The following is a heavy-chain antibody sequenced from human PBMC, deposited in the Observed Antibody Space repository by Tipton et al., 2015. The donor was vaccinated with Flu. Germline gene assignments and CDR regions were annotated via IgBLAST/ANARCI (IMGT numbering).Heavy chain of an antibody. Sequence: TLSLTCAVYGGSFSGYYWSWIRQPPGRGLEWIGEINHGGSTNYNPSVKSRVTISVDTSKTQLSLKLSSVTAADTAVYYCARKEVGFFGNYVGDYWGQGTLITVSS. CDR3: ARKEVGFFGNYVGDY. J-gene: IGHJ4*02. V-gene: IGHV4-34*01. CDR2: INHGGST. CDR1: GGSFSGYY. D-gene: IGHD4-11*01.